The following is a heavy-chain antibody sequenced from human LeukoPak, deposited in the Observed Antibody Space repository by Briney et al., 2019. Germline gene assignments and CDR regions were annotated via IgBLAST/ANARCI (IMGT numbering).Heavy chain of an antibody. D-gene: IGHD6-19*01. CDR3: AKGSSGWYAVDY. V-gene: IGHV3-9*01. J-gene: IGHJ4*02. CDR1: GFTFDDYA. CDR2: ISWNSGSI. Sequence: GGSLRLSFAASGFTFDDYAMHWVRQAPGKGLECVSGISWNSGSIGYADSVKGRFTISRDNAKNSLYLQMNSLRAEDTALYYCAKGSSGWYAVDYWGQGTLVTLSS.